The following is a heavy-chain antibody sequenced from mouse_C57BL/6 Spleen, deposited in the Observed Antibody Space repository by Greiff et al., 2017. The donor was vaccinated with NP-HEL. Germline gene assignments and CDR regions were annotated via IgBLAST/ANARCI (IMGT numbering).Heavy chain of an antibody. CDR2: IDPSDSYT. CDR1: GYTFTSYW. J-gene: IGHJ3*01. CDR3: ARGTGGFAY. V-gene: IGHV1-50*01. Sequence: VLLQQPGAELVKPGASVKLSCKASGYTFTSYWMQWVKQRPGQGLEWIGEIDPSDSYTNYNQKFKGKATLTVDTSSSPAYMQLRSLTSEDSAVYYCARGTGGFAYWGQGTLVTVSA. D-gene: IGHD4-1*01.